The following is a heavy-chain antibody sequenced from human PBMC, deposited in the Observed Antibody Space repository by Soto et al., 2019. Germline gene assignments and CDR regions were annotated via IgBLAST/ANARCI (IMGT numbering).Heavy chain of an antibody. CDR1: GGTFSSYA. J-gene: IGHJ5*02. CDR2: IIPIFGTA. Sequence: QVQLVQSGAEVKKPGSSVKVSCKASGGTFSSYAISWVRQAPGQGLEWMGGIIPIFGTANYAQKFQGRVTITADESTSTSYMELSRLRSEDKAVYYCARDRHCSGGRCFSPYNLFDPWGQGTLVTVSS. CDR3: ARDRHCSGGRCFSPYNLFDP. D-gene: IGHD2-15*01. V-gene: IGHV1-69*01.